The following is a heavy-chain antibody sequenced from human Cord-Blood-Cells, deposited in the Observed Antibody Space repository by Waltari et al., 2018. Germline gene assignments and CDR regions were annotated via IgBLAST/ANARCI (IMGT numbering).Heavy chain of an antibody. D-gene: IGHD3-3*01. CDR2: ISAYNGNT. Sequence: QVQLVQSGAEVKQHGASVKVYCKASGYTFPSHGISGLRQAPRQVLEWMGWISAYNGNTNYAQKLQGRVTMTTDTSTSTAYMELRSLRSDDTAVYYCARDGRVGYDFWSGYSYWGQGTLVTVSS. CDR1: GYTFPSHG. J-gene: IGHJ4*02. V-gene: IGHV1-18*01. CDR3: ARDGRVGYDFWSGYSY.